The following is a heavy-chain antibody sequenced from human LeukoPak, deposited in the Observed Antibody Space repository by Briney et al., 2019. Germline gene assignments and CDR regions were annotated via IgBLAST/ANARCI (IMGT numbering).Heavy chain of an antibody. Sequence: GGSLRLSCAASGFTFSSYSMNWVRQAPGKGLEWVSSISSSSSYIYYADSVKGRFTISRDNAKNSLYLQMNSLRAEDTAVYYCAKDGAEKWFGELLEFPVFDYWGQGTLVTVSS. J-gene: IGHJ4*02. D-gene: IGHD3-10*01. CDR3: AKDGAEKWFGELLEFPVFDY. CDR1: GFTFSSYS. V-gene: IGHV3-21*04. CDR2: ISSSSSYI.